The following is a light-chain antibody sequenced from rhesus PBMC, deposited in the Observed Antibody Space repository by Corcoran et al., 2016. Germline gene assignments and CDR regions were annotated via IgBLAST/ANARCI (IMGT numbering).Light chain of an antibody. CDR3: QHYYSTPLT. CDR1: QGITND. V-gene: IGKV1-25*01. Sequence: DIQMTQSPSSLSASVGDRVTITCRASQGITNDLAWYQQKPGETPKLLIYEASSLQSGIPYRFSGSGSGTGFTLTSSSLQPEDFATYYCQHYYSTPLTFGGGTKVEIK. J-gene: IGKJ4*01. CDR2: EAS.